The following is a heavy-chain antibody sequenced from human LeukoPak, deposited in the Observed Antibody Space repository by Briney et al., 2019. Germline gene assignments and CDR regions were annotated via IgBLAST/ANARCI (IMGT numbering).Heavy chain of an antibody. J-gene: IGHJ4*02. V-gene: IGHV3-23*01. Sequence: GGSLRLSCAASGFTFSSYAMSWVRQAPGKGLEWVSAISGSGGSTYYADSGKGRFTISRDNSKNTLYLQMNSLRAEDTAVYYCAKSVGYYCSGGSCPALDYWGQGTLVTVSS. CDR1: GFTFSSYA. CDR3: AKSVGYYCSGGSCPALDY. D-gene: IGHD2-15*01. CDR2: ISGSGGST.